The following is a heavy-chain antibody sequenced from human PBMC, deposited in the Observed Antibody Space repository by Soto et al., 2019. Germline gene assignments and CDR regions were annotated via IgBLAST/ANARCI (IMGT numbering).Heavy chain of an antibody. Sequence: GESLKISCKGSGYSFTSYWISWVRQMPGKGLEWMGRIDPSDSYTNYSPSFQGHVTISADKSISTAYLQWSSLKASDTAMYYCARRPITGTTVGVSYCYGMDVWGQGTTVTVS. CDR1: GYSFTSYW. CDR3: ARRPITGTTVGVSYCYGMDV. D-gene: IGHD1-20*01. CDR2: IDPSDSYT. V-gene: IGHV5-10-1*01. J-gene: IGHJ6*02.